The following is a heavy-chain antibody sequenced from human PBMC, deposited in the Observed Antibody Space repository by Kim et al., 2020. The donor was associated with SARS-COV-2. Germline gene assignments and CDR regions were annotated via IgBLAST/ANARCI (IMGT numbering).Heavy chain of an antibody. CDR2: IWSDGNKK. Sequence: GGSLRLSCAASGFTFSAYAMHWVRQAPDKGLEWVAVIWSDGNKKYYADAVKGRFTISRDNSENMLYLQMNSLRVDDTAVYYCAREKKEDATVYWGQGTLVTVSS. CDR3: AREKKEDATVY. J-gene: IGHJ4*02. CDR1: GFTFSAYA. V-gene: IGHV3-33*08. D-gene: IGHD2-15*01.